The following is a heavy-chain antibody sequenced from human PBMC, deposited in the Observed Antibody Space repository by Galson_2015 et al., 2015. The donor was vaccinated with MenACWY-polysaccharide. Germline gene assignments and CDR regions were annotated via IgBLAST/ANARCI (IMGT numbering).Heavy chain of an antibody. Sequence: LSLTCTVSGGSVSSATYYWSWIRQPPGKGLEWIGYIYYSGSTTYNPSIKSRVTISVDTSKNQFSLKLTSVTAADTAVYYCAAITTSGRYSDYWGQGTLVTVSS. J-gene: IGHJ4*02. CDR3: AAITTSGRYSDY. D-gene: IGHD3-16*02. V-gene: IGHV4-61*01. CDR2: IYYSGST. CDR1: GGSVSSATYY.